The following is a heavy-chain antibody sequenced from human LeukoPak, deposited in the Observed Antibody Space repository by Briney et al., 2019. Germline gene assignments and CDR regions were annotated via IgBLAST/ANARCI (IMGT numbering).Heavy chain of an antibody. CDR2: IYYSGST. Sequence: SETLSLTCTVSGGSISSYYWSWIRQPPGKGLEWIGYIYYSGSTNYNPSLKSRVTISVDTSKNQFSLKLSSVTAADTAVYYCARVGDDYCGGDCYYPYFDYWGQGTLVTVSS. D-gene: IGHD2-21*02. J-gene: IGHJ4*02. CDR3: ARVGDDYCGGDCYYPYFDY. V-gene: IGHV4-59*01. CDR1: GGSISSYY.